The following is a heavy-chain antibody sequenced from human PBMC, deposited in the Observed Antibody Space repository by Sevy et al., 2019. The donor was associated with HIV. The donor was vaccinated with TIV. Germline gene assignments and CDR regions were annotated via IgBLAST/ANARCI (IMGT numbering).Heavy chain of an antibody. D-gene: IGHD6-19*01. CDR1: GFTFSSYS. CDR3: ARDRYHLAVACCYYGMDV. J-gene: IGHJ6*02. V-gene: IGHV3-48*02. Sequence: GGSLRLSCAASGFTFSSYSMNWVRQAPGKGLEWVSYISSSSTIYYADSVKDRFTISRDNAKNSLYLQMNSLRDEDTAVYYCARDRYHLAVACCYYGMDVWGQGTTVTVSS. CDR2: ISSSSTI.